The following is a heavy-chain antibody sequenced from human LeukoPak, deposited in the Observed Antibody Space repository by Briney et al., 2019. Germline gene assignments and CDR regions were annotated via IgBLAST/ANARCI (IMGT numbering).Heavy chain of an antibody. CDR2: IYYSGST. Sequence: SETLSLTCTVSGGSISSGGYYWSWIRQHPGKGLEWIGYIYYSGSTYYNPSLKSRVTISVDTSKNQFSLKLSSVTAADTAVYYCARKSYSSSWLGDYSYYMDVWGKGTTVTVSS. J-gene: IGHJ6*03. CDR3: ARKSYSSSWLGDYSYYMDV. CDR1: GGSISSGGYY. V-gene: IGHV4-31*03. D-gene: IGHD6-13*01.